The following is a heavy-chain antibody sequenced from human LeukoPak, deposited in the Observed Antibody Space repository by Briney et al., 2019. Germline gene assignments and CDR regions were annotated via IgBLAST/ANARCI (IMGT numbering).Heavy chain of an antibody. V-gene: IGHV3-74*01. CDR1: GFTFSSYY. Sequence: GGSLRLSCAASGFTFSSYYMHWVRQAPGKGLVWVTRISADGSSTLYADSVKGRFTISRDNAKNTLYLQMNSLRDEDTAVYYCATGGRYAYGVDYWGQGTLVTVSS. CDR3: ATGGRYAYGVDY. CDR2: ISADGSST. D-gene: IGHD3-16*01. J-gene: IGHJ4*02.